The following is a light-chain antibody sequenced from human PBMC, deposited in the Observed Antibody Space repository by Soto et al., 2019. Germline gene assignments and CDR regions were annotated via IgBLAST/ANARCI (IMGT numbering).Light chain of an antibody. V-gene: IGLV2-11*01. CDR3: CSYAGSYV. CDR1: SSDVGAFKY. Sequence: QLVLTQPRSVSGSPGQSVTISCTGTSSDVGAFKYVSWYQQHPGKAPKVLIYDVSQRPSGVPDRFSGSTSGNTASLTISGLQAEDEADYYCCSYAGSYVFGTGTKLTVL. CDR2: DVS. J-gene: IGLJ1*01.